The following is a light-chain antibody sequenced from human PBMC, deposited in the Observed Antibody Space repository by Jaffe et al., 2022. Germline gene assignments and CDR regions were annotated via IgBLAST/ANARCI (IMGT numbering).Light chain of an antibody. CDR3: QQFDGSSYT. Sequence: EIVLTQSPGTLSLSPGERATLSCRTSQSVSSSSVAWYQQKPGQAPRLLIYATSSRATGIPDRFSGSGSGTDFTLTISRLEPEDSAVFYCQQFDGSSYTFGPGTKLEIK. CDR1: QSVSSSS. CDR2: ATS. J-gene: IGKJ2*01. V-gene: IGKV3-20*01.